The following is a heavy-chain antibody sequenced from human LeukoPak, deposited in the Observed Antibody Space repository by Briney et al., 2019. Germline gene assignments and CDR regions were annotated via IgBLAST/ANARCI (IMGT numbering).Heavy chain of an antibody. V-gene: IGHV4-30-4*08. CDR3: ARASNNWNYFDY. D-gene: IGHD1-20*01. J-gene: IGHJ4*02. CDR1: GGSISSGGYY. Sequence: KASETLSLTCTVSGGSISSGGYYWSWIRQPPGKGLEWIGYIYYSGSTYYNPSLKSRVTISVDTSKNQFSLKLSSVTAADTAVYYCARASNNWNYFDYWGQGTLVTVSS. CDR2: IYYSGST.